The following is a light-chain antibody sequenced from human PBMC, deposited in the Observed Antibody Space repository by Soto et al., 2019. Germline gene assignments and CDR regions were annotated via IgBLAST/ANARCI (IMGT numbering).Light chain of an antibody. V-gene: IGKV3-15*01. J-gene: IGKJ4*01. CDR3: QQYSNWPPLT. CDR2: GAS. CDR1: QSVNSN. Sequence: EIVITQSPATLSVSPGERATLSCRASQSVNSNLAWYQQKPGQAPRLLIYGASTRATGIPARFSGSGSGTEFTLTISSLQSEDFAVYYCQQYSNWPPLTFGGGTKVDIK.